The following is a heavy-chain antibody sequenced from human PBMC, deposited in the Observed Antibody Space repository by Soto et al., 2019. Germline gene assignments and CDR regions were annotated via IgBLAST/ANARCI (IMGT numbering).Heavy chain of an antibody. CDR1: GGSISSYY. CDR2: IYYSGST. Sequence: SETLSLTCTVSGGSISSYYWSWIRQPPGKGLEWIGYIYYSGSTNYNPSLKSRVTISVDTSKNQFSLKLSSVTAADTAVYYCASYLGTGTLDYWGQGTPVTVS. D-gene: IGHD1-1*01. CDR3: ASYLGTGTLDY. V-gene: IGHV4-59*01. J-gene: IGHJ4*02.